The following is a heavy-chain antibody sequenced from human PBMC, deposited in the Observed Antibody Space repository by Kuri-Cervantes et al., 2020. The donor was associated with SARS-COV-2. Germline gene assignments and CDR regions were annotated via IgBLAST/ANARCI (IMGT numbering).Heavy chain of an antibody. V-gene: IGHV4-34*01. CDR1: GGSFSAYY. Sequence: GSLRLSCAVYGGSFSAYYWSWIRQPPGKGLEWIGEINHSGSTNYNPSLKSRVTISVDTSKHQLSLKLGSVTAADTAVYYCAGSSGWYTYYYYGMDVWGQGTTVTVSS. D-gene: IGHD6-19*01. CDR2: INHSGST. CDR3: AGSSGWYTYYYYGMDV. J-gene: IGHJ6*02.